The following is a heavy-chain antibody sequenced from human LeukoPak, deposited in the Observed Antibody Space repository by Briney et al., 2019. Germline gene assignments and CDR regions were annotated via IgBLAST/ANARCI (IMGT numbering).Heavy chain of an antibody. V-gene: IGHV4-39*01. J-gene: IGHJ5*02. D-gene: IGHD1-26*01. CDR2: IYYSGST. Sequence: TSGTLSLTCTVSGGSISSSGYYWGWIRQPPGKGLEWIASIYYSGSTYYNPSLKSRVTISVGTSKNQLSLKLSSLTAADTAVYYCARHEYSGSYYGLSWFDPWGQGTLVTVSS. CDR1: GGSISSSGYY. CDR3: ARHEYSGSYYGLSWFDP.